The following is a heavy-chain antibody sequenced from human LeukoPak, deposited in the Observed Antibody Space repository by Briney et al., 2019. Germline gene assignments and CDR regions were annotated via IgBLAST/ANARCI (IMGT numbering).Heavy chain of an antibody. CDR2: ISNDGTNK. J-gene: IGHJ3*02. V-gene: IGHV3-30-3*01. Sequence: PGTSLRLSCAASGFTFDNYAMHWVRQAPGKGLEWVAPISNDGTNKYYADSVKGRFTMSRDNSKSTVYLQVNSLRAEDTAVYYCAVGLTIWGQGTMVTVSS. CDR3: AVGLTI. D-gene: IGHD1-26*01. CDR1: GFTFDNYA.